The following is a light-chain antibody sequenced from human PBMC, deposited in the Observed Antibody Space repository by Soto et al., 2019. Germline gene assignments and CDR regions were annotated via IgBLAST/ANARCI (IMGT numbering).Light chain of an antibody. J-gene: IGKJ1*01. CDR2: AAS. CDR1: QGIRND. Sequence: DIQMTQSPSSLSASVVDRVTITCRASQGIRNDLGWYQQKPGKAPKCLIYAASRLQSGVPSRFSGSGSGTDFTLTISSLQAEDFETDCCTLRTFGQGTKVEIK. V-gene: IGKV1-17*01. CDR3: TLRT.